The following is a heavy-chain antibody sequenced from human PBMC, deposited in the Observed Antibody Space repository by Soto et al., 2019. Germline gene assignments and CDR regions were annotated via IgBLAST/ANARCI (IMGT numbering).Heavy chain of an antibody. V-gene: IGHV3-30*18. CDR3: AKDWGAYSSGWYDY. CDR1: GFTFSSYG. D-gene: IGHD6-19*01. J-gene: IGHJ4*02. CDR2: ISYDGSNK. Sequence: QVQLVESGGGVVQPGRSLRLSCAASGFTFSSYGMHWVRQAPGKGLEWVAVISYDGSNKYYADSVKGRFTISRDNSKSTLYLQMNSLRAEDTAVYYCAKDWGAYSSGWYDYWGQGTLVTVSS.